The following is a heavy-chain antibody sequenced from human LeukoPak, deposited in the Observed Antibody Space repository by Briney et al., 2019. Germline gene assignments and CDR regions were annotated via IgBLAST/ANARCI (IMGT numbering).Heavy chain of an antibody. CDR3: ARVLRYCSGGNCYSGGLGYMDV. D-gene: IGHD2-15*01. CDR2: IKKDGSEK. J-gene: IGHJ6*03. Sequence: GGSLRLSCVASGFTFSSYWMSWVRQAPGKGLEWVANIKKDGSEKYYVDSVKGRFTISRDDAKNSLYLQMNSLRAEDTAVYYCARVLRYCSGGNCYSGGLGYMDVWGKGTTVTISS. CDR1: GFTFSSYW. V-gene: IGHV3-7*01.